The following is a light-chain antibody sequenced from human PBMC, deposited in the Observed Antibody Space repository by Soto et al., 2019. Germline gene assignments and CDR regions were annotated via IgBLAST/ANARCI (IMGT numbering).Light chain of an antibody. Sequence: QSVLTQPRSVSGSPGQSVTISCTGTSSDIGGYNYVSWYQQHPGKAPKLIIFDVSERPSGVSARFSGSKSANTASLTISGLQAEDEADYYCSSYTSSSTEVFGTGTKVTVL. J-gene: IGLJ1*01. CDR1: SSDIGGYNY. CDR2: DVS. V-gene: IGLV2-14*01. CDR3: SSYTSSSTEV.